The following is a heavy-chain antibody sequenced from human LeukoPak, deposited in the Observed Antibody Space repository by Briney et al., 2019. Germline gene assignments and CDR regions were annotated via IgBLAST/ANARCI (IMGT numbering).Heavy chain of an antibody. CDR1: GGSVNKNNFF. D-gene: IGHD6-13*01. V-gene: IGHV4-39*07. Sequence: PSETLSLTCTVSGGSVNKNNFFWGWIRQPPGKGLDWIGNIYNTGSTYYNPSLKSRVTISMDTPKNQFSLKLSSVTAADTAVYYCARDRPGGSSLDYWGQGTLVTVSS. CDR2: IYNTGST. CDR3: ARDRPGGSSLDY. J-gene: IGHJ4*02.